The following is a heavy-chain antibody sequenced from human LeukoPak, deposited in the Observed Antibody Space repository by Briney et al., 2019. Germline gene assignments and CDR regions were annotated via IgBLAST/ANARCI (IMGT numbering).Heavy chain of an antibody. CDR3: ARLAGVIAVAGRRGIRSLDY. D-gene: IGHD6-19*01. CDR2: IFPDDSDS. CDR1: GYSFATYW. V-gene: IGHV5-51*01. J-gene: IGHJ4*02. Sequence: GESLKISCKGSGYSFATYWIAWVRQMPGKGLEWMGIIFPDDSDSRYNPPFQGQVTISADKSTSTAYLQWSSLKASDTAMYYCARLAGVIAVAGRRGIRSLDYWGQGTLVTVSS.